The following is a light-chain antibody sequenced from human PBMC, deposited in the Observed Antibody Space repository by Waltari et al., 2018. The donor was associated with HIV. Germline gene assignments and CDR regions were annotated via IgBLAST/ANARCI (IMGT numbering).Light chain of an antibody. J-gene: IGKJ1*01. CDR2: WSS. Sequence: IVMTQSPSSLALSLSERATITCTSSQSIFYSSRNANYLACDQQKPGQSPKLLIYWSSSRASGVPDRFSGSGSRTDFTLSISSLQSEDVAVYFCQQYYSTPPTFGQGTRVEIK. CDR3: QQYYSTPPT. V-gene: IGKV4-1*01. CDR1: QSIFYSSRNANY.